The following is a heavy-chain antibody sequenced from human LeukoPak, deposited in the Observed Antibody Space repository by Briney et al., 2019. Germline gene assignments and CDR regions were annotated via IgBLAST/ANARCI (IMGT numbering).Heavy chain of an antibody. D-gene: IGHD3-9*01. Sequence: SETLSLTCTVSGGSISSSSYYWGWIRQSPGKGLEWIGSIYYSGSTYYNPSLKSRVTISVDTSKNQFSLKLSSVTAADTAVYYCASPSISDWGQGTLVTVSS. CDR2: IYYSGST. J-gene: IGHJ4*02. CDR3: ASPSISD. CDR1: GGSISSSSYY. V-gene: IGHV4-39*07.